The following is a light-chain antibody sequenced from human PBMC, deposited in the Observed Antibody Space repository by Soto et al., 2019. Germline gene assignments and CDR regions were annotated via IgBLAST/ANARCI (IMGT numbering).Light chain of an antibody. CDR3: QHYGGLWT. CDR1: QSITRW. Sequence: DIQMTQSPSTLSASVGDRVTITCRADQSITRWLAWFQQKPGKAPSLLIYDATNLESGVPLRFSGSGSGTNFIFTISSLQPDDFATYYCQHYGGLWTFGLGTKVEIK. CDR2: DAT. V-gene: IGKV1-5*01. J-gene: IGKJ1*01.